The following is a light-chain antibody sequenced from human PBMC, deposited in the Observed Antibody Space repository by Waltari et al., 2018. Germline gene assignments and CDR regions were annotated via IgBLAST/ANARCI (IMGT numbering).Light chain of an antibody. Sequence: QSALTQPRSVSGSPGQSVTLSCTGTSSDVVGFNYVSWCQQHPGNAPKLMIYDVSKRPSGVPERFSGSKSGNTASLTISGLQAEDEADYYCCSYAGNYSWVFGGGTKLTVL. J-gene: IGLJ3*02. CDR2: DVS. V-gene: IGLV2-11*01. CDR3: CSYAGNYSWV. CDR1: SSDVVGFNY.